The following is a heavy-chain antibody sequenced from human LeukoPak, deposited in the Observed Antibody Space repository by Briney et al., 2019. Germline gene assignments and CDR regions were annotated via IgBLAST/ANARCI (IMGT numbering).Heavy chain of an antibody. CDR1: GYTFTGYY. J-gene: IGHJ4*02. CDR3: ARDELSASGSYYNAQGY. D-gene: IGHD3-10*01. V-gene: IGHV1-2*02. CDR2: INPNSGGT. Sequence: ASVKVSCKASGYTFTGYYMHWVRQAPGQGLEWMGWINPNSGGTNYAQKLQGRVTMTTDTSTSTAYMELRSLRSDDAAVYFCARDELSASGSYYNAQGYWGQGTLVTVSS.